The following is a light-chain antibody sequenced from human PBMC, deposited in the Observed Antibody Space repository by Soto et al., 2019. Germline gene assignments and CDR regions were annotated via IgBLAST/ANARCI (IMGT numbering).Light chain of an antibody. CDR2: DAS. V-gene: IGKV1-5*01. Sequence: DVQMTQSPSTLSASVGDRVSITCRASQSISSWLAWYQQKPGKAPKLLIYDASSLESGVPSRFSGSGSGTDFTITISSLQPEELANYYCQQSYMNPGTFGQGT. CDR1: QSISSW. CDR3: QQSYMNPGT. J-gene: IGKJ1*01.